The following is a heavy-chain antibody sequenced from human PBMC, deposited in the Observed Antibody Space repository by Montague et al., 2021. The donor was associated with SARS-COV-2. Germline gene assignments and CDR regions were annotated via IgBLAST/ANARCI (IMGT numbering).Heavy chain of an antibody. Sequence: SETLSPTCAVSGGSISSSNWWSWVRQPPGKGLEWIGEIYHSGSTNYNPSLKSRVTISVDTSKNQFSLKLSSVTAADTAVYYCARALIMITFGGVIAHWFDPW. D-gene: IGHD3-16*02. CDR3: ARALIMITFGGVIAHWFDP. CDR1: GGSISSSNW. J-gene: IGHJ5*02. CDR2: IYHSGST. V-gene: IGHV4-4*02.